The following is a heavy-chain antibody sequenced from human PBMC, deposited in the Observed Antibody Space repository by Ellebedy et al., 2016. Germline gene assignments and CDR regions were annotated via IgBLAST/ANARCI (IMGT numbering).Heavy chain of an antibody. V-gene: IGHV4-4*02. D-gene: IGHD2-21*02. J-gene: IGHJ3*02. Sequence: GSLRLSCEVSGFIFTKAWMSWVRQAPGQGLEWIAEIHQSETTDYNPSLKGRVTISQDTSNNQFSLNLTSVTAADTAVYYCARGLKNCRGDNCRYPISTAFDIWGQGTTVIVSS. CDR3: ARGLKNCRGDNCRYPISTAFDI. CDR1: GFIFTKAW. CDR2: IHQSETT.